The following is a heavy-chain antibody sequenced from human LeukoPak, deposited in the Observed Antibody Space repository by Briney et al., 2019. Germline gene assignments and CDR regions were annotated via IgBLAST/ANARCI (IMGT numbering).Heavy chain of an antibody. CDR3: ARHAPTMVRGFRFPLFDP. D-gene: IGHD3-10*01. CDR1: GGSISSGGYS. Sequence: SETLSLTCAVSGGSISSGGYSWSWIRQPPGKGLEWIGYIYYSGSTYYNPSLKSRVTISVDTSKNQFSLKLSSVTAADTAVYYCARHAPTMVRGFRFPLFDPWGQGTLVTVSS. V-gene: IGHV4-30-4*07. CDR2: IYYSGST. J-gene: IGHJ5*02.